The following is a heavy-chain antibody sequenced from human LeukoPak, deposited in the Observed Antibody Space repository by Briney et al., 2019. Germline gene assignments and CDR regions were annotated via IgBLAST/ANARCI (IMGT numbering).Heavy chain of an antibody. CDR3: ARDRFYSSGTFLDY. V-gene: IGHV3-30*03. CDR1: GFTFGSSG. J-gene: IGHJ4*02. D-gene: IGHD3-10*01. Sequence: GGSLRLSCAASGFTFGSSGMHWVRQAPGKGLEWVAVISNDGNKKYYADSVKGRFAISRGNSENRLFLQMNSLRAEDTAVYYCARDRFYSSGTFLDYWGQGTLVTVSS. CDR2: ISNDGNKK.